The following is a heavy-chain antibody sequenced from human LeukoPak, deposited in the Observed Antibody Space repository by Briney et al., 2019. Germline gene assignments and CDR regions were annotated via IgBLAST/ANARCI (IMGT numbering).Heavy chain of an antibody. Sequence: SETLSLTCTVSGGSISSSSYYWGWIRQPAGKGLEWIGSIYYSGSTYYNPSLKSRVTISVDTSKNQFSLKLSSVTAADTAVYYCARHVPRLLWFGDLTGFDPWGQGTLVTVSS. CDR3: ARHVPRLLWFGDLTGFDP. D-gene: IGHD3-10*01. CDR1: GGSISSSSYY. CDR2: IYYSGST. V-gene: IGHV4-39*01. J-gene: IGHJ5*02.